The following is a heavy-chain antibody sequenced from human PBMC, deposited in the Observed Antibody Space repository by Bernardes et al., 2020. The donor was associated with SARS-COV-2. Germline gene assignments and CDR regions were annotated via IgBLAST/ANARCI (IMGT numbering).Heavy chain of an antibody. V-gene: IGHV4-59*08. Sequence: SETLSLTCTVSGDSITNYYWSWLRQPPGKGLEWIAYIHFSEGTTYNPSLKSRVTISVDTSKNQFSLRLSSVTAADTADYYCARHDRRGGAYDIWGQGTMVTVSS. CDR1: GDSITNYY. CDR3: ARHDRRGGAYDI. J-gene: IGHJ3*02. CDR2: IHFSEGT. D-gene: IGHD3-16*01.